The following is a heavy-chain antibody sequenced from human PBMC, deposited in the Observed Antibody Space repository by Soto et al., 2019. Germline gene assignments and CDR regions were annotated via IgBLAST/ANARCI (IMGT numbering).Heavy chain of an antibody. CDR2: INAGNGNT. CDR1: GYTFTSYA. V-gene: IGHV1-3*05. CDR3: ARGPTVVTPGYYYYGMDV. D-gene: IGHD2-21*02. J-gene: IGHJ6*02. Sequence: QVQLVQTGAEEKKPGASVKVSCKASGYTFTSYAMHWVRQAPGQRLEWMGWINAGNGNTKYSQKFQGRVTMTRDTAASRAYMELSSMRSEDTAVYYCARGPTVVTPGYYYYGMDVWGQGTTVTVSS.